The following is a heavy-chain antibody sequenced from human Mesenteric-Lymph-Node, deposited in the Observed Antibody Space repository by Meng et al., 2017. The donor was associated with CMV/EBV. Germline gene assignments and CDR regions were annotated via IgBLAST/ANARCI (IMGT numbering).Heavy chain of an antibody. D-gene: IGHD6-19*01. J-gene: IGHJ5*02. V-gene: IGHV3-7*01. Sequence: GGPLRLSCAASGFTFSDYWMTWVRQAPGKGLDWVASIKPDGSDKKYVDSLKGRFTISRDNAKNSLYLQMNSLRDEDTAVYYCARGLGWGRFDPWGQGTLVTVSS. CDR2: IKPDGSDK. CDR1: GFTFSDYW. CDR3: ARGLGWGRFDP.